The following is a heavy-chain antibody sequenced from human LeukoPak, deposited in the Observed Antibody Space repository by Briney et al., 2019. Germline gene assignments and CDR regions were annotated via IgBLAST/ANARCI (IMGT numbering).Heavy chain of an antibody. Sequence: PGGSLRLSRAASEFSVGSNYMTWVRQAPGKGLGWVANIKQDGSEKYYVDSVKGRFTIYRDNAKNSLYPQMNSLRAEDTAVYYCARGFVVIDYWGQGTLVTVSS. CDR2: IKQDGSEK. CDR3: ARGFVVIDY. D-gene: IGHD3-22*01. V-gene: IGHV3-7*01. J-gene: IGHJ4*02. CDR1: EFSVGSNY.